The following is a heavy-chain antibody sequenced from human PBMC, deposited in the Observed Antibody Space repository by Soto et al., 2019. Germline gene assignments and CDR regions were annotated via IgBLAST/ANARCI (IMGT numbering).Heavy chain of an antibody. CDR2: TCSTSKCFF. V-gene: IGHV6-1*01. D-gene: IGHD6-13*01. J-gene: IGHJ6*02. CDR3: ARDQYGSSPGAGRGGDGLVSSSGMDD. Sequence: LQTLSIACAISGASVSSNRVACSWIMPSPSTGLVGVGLTCSTSKCFFDYALSLKGGITINXNXXKNQLALQLNSVTPEDTAVYYCARDQYGSSPGAGRGGDGLVSSSGMDDWGRGTTVTVSS. CDR1: GASVSSNRVA.